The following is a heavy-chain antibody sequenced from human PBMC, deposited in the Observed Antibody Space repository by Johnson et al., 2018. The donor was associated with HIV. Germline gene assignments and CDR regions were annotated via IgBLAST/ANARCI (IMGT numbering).Heavy chain of an antibody. CDR1: GFTFSSYS. CDR3: ARDAHGYNPYDAFDI. V-gene: IGHV3-48*01. J-gene: IGHJ3*02. D-gene: IGHD5-24*01. CDR2: IRSSSSTI. Sequence: VHLVESGGGLVQPGGSLRLSCAASGFTFSSYSMNWVRQAPGKGLEWVSYIRSSSSTIYYADSVKGRFTISRDNAKNSLSLQMNSLRAEDTAVYYCARDAHGYNPYDAFDIWGHGTMVTVSS.